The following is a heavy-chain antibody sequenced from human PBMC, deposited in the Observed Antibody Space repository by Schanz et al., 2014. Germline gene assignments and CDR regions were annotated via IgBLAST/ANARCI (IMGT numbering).Heavy chain of an antibody. J-gene: IGHJ4*02. CDR1: GFTFSDYY. V-gene: IGHV3-11*01. CDR2: ISDSGDST. Sequence: QVQLVDSGGGLVKPGGSLRHSCAASGFTFSDYYMTWIRQAPGKGLEWVSDISDSGDSTHYADSVKGRFTISRDNAKNSLFLQMNSLSAEDTAVYYCAKVAPAATYLDSWGLGTLVTVSS. D-gene: IGHD2-2*01. CDR3: AKVAPAATYLDS.